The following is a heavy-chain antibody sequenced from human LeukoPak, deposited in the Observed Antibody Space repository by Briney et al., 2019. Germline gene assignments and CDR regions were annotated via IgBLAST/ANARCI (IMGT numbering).Heavy chain of an antibody. V-gene: IGHV4-34*01. CDR3: ARGAPTMIVVVITTSDWFDP. CDR1: GGSFSGYY. D-gene: IGHD3-22*01. Sequence: KPSETLSLTCVVYGGSFSGYYWSWIRQPPGKGLEWIGEINHSGSTNYNPSLKSRVTISVDTSKNQFSLKLSSVTAADTAVYYCARGAPTMIVVVITTSDWFDPWGQGTLVTVSS. CDR2: INHSGST. J-gene: IGHJ5*02.